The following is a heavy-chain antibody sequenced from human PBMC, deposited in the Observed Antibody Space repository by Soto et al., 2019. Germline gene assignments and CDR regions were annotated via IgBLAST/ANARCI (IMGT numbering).Heavy chain of an antibody. CDR3: ARTRSFTLGFYYDGMDV. CDR2: IYPGDSDT. CDR1: GYSFASYW. V-gene: IGHV5-51*01. D-gene: IGHD6-6*01. Sequence: PGESLKISCQGSGYSFASYWSGWVRQMPGKDLEWMGIIYPGDSDTRYSPSFQGQVTISADKSLRTAYLQWTSLKASDTALYYCARTRSFTLGFYYDGMDVWGQGTTVTVS. J-gene: IGHJ6*02.